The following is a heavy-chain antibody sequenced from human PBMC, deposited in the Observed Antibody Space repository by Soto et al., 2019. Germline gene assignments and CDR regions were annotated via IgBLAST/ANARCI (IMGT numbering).Heavy chain of an antibody. CDR2: ISDDGSYK. Sequence: QVQLVESGGGVVQPGRSLRLSCAASGIAFRNYGMHWVRQAPGWGLEWVAVISDDGSYKNTADSVKGRFTISRDNSKNTLYLQMNSLRAEDTGVYYCAKDRGQVRRYFGDVTDVWGQGTTVTVSS. CDR1: GIAFRNYG. CDR3: AKDRGQVRRYFGDVTDV. D-gene: IGHD3-9*01. J-gene: IGHJ6*02. V-gene: IGHV3-30*18.